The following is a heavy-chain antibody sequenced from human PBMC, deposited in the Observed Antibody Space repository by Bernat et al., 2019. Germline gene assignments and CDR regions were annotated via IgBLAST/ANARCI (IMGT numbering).Heavy chain of an antibody. CDR1: GGSFSGYY. J-gene: IGHJ4*02. Sequence: QVQLQQWGAGLLKPSETLSLTCAVYGGSFSGYYWSWIRQPPGKGLEWIGEINHSGSTNYNPSLKSRVTISVDTSKNQFSLELSSVTAADTAVYYCARGLRWPQYYFDYWGQGTLVTVSS. CDR2: INHSGST. D-gene: IGHD4-23*01. CDR3: ARGLRWPQYYFDY. V-gene: IGHV4-34*01.